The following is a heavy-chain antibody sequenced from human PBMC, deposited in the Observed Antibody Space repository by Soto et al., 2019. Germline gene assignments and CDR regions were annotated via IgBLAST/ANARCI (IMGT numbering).Heavy chain of an antibody. Sequence: QVQLVQSGAEVKKPGASVKVSCKASGYTFTSYGISWVRQAPGQGLEWMGWISAYNGNTNYAQKLQGRVTMTTDTSTSTADIGLRSLRSEDTAVYYCARESSSSCHDYWGQGTLVTVSS. J-gene: IGHJ4*02. CDR1: GYTFTSYG. D-gene: IGHD6-13*01. V-gene: IGHV1-18*01. CDR3: ARESSSSCHDY. CDR2: ISAYNGNT.